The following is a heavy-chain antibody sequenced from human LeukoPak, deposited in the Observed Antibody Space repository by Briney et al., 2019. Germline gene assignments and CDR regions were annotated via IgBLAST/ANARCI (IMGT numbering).Heavy chain of an antibody. CDR3: AKDYDFWSGYPDY. V-gene: IGHV3-23*01. CDR2: ISGSGGST. Sequence: PGGSLRLSCAASGFTFSSYAMSWVRQAPGKGLEWVSVISGSGGSTYYADSVKGRFTISRDNSKNTLYLQMNSLRAEDTAVYYCAKDYDFWSGYPDYWGQGTLVTVSS. D-gene: IGHD3-3*01. J-gene: IGHJ4*02. CDR1: GFTFSSYA.